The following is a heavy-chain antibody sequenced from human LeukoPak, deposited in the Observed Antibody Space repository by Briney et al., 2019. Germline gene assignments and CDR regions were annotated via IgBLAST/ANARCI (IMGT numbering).Heavy chain of an antibody. Sequence: GGSLRLSCAASGFTFSSYAMSWVRQAPGKGLEWVALISYDGINKNYADSVKGRFTIPRDNSDNTLYLQMNSLRAEDTAMYYCAKDKSSGWYLDYFDYWGQGTLVIVSS. D-gene: IGHD6-19*01. V-gene: IGHV3-30*18. J-gene: IGHJ4*02. CDR2: ISYDGINK. CDR1: GFTFSSYA. CDR3: AKDKSSGWYLDYFDY.